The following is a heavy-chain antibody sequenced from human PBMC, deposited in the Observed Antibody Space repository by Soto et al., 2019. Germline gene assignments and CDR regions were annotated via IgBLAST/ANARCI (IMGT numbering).Heavy chain of an antibody. Sequence: ASVKVSCKASGYTFTSYDINWVRQATGQGLEWMGWMNPNSGNTGYAQKFQGRVTMTRNTSISTAYMELSSLRSEDTAVYYCARGTGGSYYYYYYGMDVWGQGTTVTSP. CDR1: GYTFTSYD. CDR3: ARGTGGSYYYYYYGMDV. V-gene: IGHV1-8*01. CDR2: MNPNSGNT. D-gene: IGHD1-26*01. J-gene: IGHJ6*02.